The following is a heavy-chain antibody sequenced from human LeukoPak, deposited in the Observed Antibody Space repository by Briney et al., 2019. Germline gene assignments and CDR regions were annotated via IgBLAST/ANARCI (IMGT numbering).Heavy chain of an antibody. D-gene: IGHD2-2*01. J-gene: IGHJ4*02. CDR1: GFTLCRYD. CDR2: IGTAGDP. V-gene: IGHV3-13*05. Sequence: GGALRLSCAASGFTLCRYDMHWVPQATGKGLEWGSAIGTAGDPYYPGPVKGRVTISRENAKNSLYLQMNSLRAGDTAVYYCARGNYHNYCSSTSCYGYFDYWGQGTLVTVSS. CDR3: ARGNYHNYCSSTSCYGYFDY.